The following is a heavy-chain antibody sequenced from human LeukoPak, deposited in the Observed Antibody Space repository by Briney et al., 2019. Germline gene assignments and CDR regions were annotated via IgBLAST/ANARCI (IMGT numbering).Heavy chain of an antibody. CDR2: IIASGGS. V-gene: IGHV3-23*01. Sequence: GGSLRLSCAAAGFTFSNYAISWVRQAPGKGLEWVSGIIASGGSYYADSVKGRFTVSRDISKNTLYLQMNSMRAEDTAVYFCAREPRDCTGGTCQSAGGYYFYYWSQGTLVTVSS. CDR1: GFTFSNYA. D-gene: IGHD2-15*01. J-gene: IGHJ4*02. CDR3: AREPRDCTGGTCQSAGGYYFYY.